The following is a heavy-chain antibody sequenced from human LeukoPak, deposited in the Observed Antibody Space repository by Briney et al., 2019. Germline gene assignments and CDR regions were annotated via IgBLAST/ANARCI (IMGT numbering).Heavy chain of an antibody. CDR2: ISRSSSSI. Sequence: GGSLRLSCAASGFTFSTYSMNWVRQAPGKGLEWVSYISRSSSSIYYADSVKGRFTISRDNANNSLYLQMNSLRAEDTAVYYCARRGEDCSGGNCYYVYWGQGTLVTVSS. D-gene: IGHD2-15*01. CDR3: ARRGEDCSGGNCYYVY. J-gene: IGHJ4*02. V-gene: IGHV3-48*01. CDR1: GFTFSTYS.